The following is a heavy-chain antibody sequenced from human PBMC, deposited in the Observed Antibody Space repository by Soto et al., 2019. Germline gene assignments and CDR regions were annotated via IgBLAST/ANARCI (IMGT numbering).Heavy chain of an antibody. V-gene: IGHV3-30-3*01. CDR1: GFTFSSYA. Sequence: GGSLRLSCAASGFTFSSYAMHWVRKAPGKGLEWVAVISYDGSNKYYADSVKGRFTISRDNSKNTLYLQMNSLRAEDTAVYYCARDRPLGYSYGYWYYYYGMDVWGQGTTDTVSS. CDR2: ISYDGSNK. CDR3: ARDRPLGYSYGYWYYYYGMDV. D-gene: IGHD5-18*01. J-gene: IGHJ6*02.